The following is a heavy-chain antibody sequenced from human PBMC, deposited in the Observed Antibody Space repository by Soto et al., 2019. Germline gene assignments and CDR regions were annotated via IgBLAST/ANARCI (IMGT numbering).Heavy chain of an antibody. CDR1: GYSISSSNW. CDR3: ARDHHRYSGYDYVDY. V-gene: IGHV4-28*03. J-gene: IGHJ4*02. Sequence: SETLSLTCAVSGYSISSSNWWGWIRQPPGKGLEWIGYTYYSGTTYYNPSLKSRVTMSVDTSKNQFSLKLTSVTAEDTAVYYCARDHHRYSGYDYVDYWGQGTLVTVSS. D-gene: IGHD5-12*01. CDR2: TYYSGTT.